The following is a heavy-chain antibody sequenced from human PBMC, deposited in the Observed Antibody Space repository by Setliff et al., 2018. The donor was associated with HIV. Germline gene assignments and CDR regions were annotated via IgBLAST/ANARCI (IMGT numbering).Heavy chain of an antibody. CDR2: INPNSGGT. CDR1: GYTFTGYY. V-gene: IGHV1-2*02. D-gene: IGHD1-26*01. CDR3: ASALGPGGGRYRMPINWFDP. Sequence: GASVKVSCKASGYTFTGYYMHWVRQAPGQGLEWMGWINPNSGGTNYAQKFQGRVTMTRDTSISTAYMELSRLRSDDTAVYYCASALGPGGGRYRMPINWFDPWGQGTLVTVSS. J-gene: IGHJ5*02.